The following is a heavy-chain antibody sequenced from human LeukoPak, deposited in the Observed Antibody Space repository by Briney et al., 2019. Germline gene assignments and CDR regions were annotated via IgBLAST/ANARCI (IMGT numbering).Heavy chain of an antibody. CDR3: AKHMRATNTYSFFGLDV. CDR1: GFTFKDYG. D-gene: IGHD1-26*01. CDR2: INWNGGGT. Sequence: GGSLRLPCAATGFTFKDYGMHWVRQPPGKGLEWVSSINWNGGGTDYADSVKGRFTISRDNAKNSLYLQLSSLRPEDTALYYCAKHMRATNTYSFFGLDVWGQGTTVTVSS. J-gene: IGHJ6*02. V-gene: IGHV3-9*01.